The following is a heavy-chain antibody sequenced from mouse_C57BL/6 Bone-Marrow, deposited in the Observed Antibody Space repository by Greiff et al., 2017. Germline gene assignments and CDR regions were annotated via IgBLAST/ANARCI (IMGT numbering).Heavy chain of an antibody. CDR1: GYSITSGYY. V-gene: IGHV3-6*01. J-gene: IGHJ1*03. D-gene: IGHD2-3*01. CDR2: ISYDGSN. CDR3: ERDLGWLLPGYFDV. Sequence: DVQLQESGPGLVKPSPSLSLTCSVTGYSITSGYYWNWIRQFPGNKLEWMGYISYDGSNNYNPPLQNRISITRDTSKNQFFLKLNSVTTEETATYYGERDLGWLLPGYFDVWGTGTTVTVSS.